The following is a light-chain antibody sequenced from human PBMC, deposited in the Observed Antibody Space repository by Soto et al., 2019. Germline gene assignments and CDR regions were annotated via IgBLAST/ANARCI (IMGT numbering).Light chain of an antibody. CDR3: AAWDDSLNVLV. V-gene: IGLV1-44*01. CDR1: SSNIGSKS. CDR2: SNN. Sequence: QSVLTQHPSVSGTPGQRVNMSCSGSSSNIGSKSVSWYQHLPQTAPKLLIYSNNQRPSGVPGRFSGSKSGTSASLAISGLQSDDETQYYCAAWDDSLNVLVFGGGTKGHRP. J-gene: IGLJ2*01.